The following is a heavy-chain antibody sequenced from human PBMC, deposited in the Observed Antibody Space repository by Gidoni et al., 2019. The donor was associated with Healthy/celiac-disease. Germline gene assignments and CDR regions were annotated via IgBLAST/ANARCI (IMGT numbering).Heavy chain of an antibody. J-gene: IGHJ5*02. V-gene: IGHV4-59*01. CDR3: ARDRCSSTSCYTRWFDP. CDR1: GRSLSSYY. CDR2: IYYSGST. Sequence: QVQLQESGPGLVKPSETLSLTCTVPGRSLSSYYWSWIRQPPGKGLEWIGYIYYSGSTNYNPSLKSRVTISVDTYKNQFSLKLSFVTAADTAVYYCARDRCSSTSCYTRWFDPWGQGTLVTVSS. D-gene: IGHD2-2*02.